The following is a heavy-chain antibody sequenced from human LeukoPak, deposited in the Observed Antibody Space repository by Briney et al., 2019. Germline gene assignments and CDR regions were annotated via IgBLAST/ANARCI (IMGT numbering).Heavy chain of an antibody. CDR2: IYYSGRT. CDR3: ARVRNQYDTSGHYPFDS. Sequence: SETLSLTCTVSGGSIRSFYWSWIRRPPGKRLEWIGFIYYSGRTNYNPSLKSRVTISVDTSQNQFSLELSSVTAADTAVYYCARVRNQYDTSGHYPFDSWGQGTLVTVSS. V-gene: IGHV4-59*01. J-gene: IGHJ4*02. D-gene: IGHD3-22*01. CDR1: GGSIRSFY.